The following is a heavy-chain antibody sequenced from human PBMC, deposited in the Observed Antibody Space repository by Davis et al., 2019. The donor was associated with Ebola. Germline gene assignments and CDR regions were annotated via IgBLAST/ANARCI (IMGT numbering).Heavy chain of an antibody. CDR1: SYSISSGYY. V-gene: IGHV4-38-2*02. J-gene: IGHJ5*02. CDR2: IYHSGST. Sequence: PSETLSLTCTVSSYSISSGYYWGWIRPPPGKGLEWIGSIYHSGSTYYNPSLKSRVTISVDTSKNQFSLKLSSVTAADTAVYYCARAPIAAAGTVWFDPWGQGTLVTVSS. CDR3: ARAPIAAAGTVWFDP. D-gene: IGHD6-13*01.